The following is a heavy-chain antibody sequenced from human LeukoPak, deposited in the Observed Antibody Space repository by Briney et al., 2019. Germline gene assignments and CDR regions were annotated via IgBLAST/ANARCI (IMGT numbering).Heavy chain of an antibody. CDR2: IYSGGST. D-gene: IGHD4-23*01. CDR1: GFTVSSNY. CDR3: ARGRGGNSGFDY. Sequence: GGSLRLSCAASGFTVSSNYMSWVRQAPGKGLEWVSVIYSGGSTYYADSVKGRFTFSRHNSKNTLYLQMNSLRAEDTAVYYCARGRGGNSGFDYWGQGTLVTVSS. J-gene: IGHJ4*02. V-gene: IGHV3-53*04.